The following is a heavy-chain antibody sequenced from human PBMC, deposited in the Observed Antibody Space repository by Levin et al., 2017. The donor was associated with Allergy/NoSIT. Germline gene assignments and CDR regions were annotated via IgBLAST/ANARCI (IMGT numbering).Heavy chain of an antibody. CDR3: ATIPTTVIRGSG. Sequence: GESLKISCAASGFTFSSYAMHWVRQAPGKGLEWVAVISYDGSNKYYADSVKGRFTISRDNSKNTLYLQMNSLRAEDTAVYYCATIPTTVIRGSGWGQGTMVTVSS. J-gene: IGHJ3*01. V-gene: IGHV3-30-3*01. CDR1: GFTFSSYA. CDR2: ISYDGSNK. D-gene: IGHD4-17*01.